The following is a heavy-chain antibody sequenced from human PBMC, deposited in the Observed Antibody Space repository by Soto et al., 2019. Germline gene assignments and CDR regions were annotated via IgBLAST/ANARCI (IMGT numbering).Heavy chain of an antibody. J-gene: IGHJ4*02. CDR2: TYYRSNWRH. CDR1: GDSVSSNTAA. Sequence: SQTLSLTCAISGDSVSSNTAAWNWIRSSPSRGLEWLGRTYYRSNWRHDYAVSVKSRITVNPDTSKNHFSLQLNSVTPDDTAVYYCARGVAGSGFDLWGQGPMVTVYS. CDR3: ARGVAGSGFDL. D-gene: IGHD6-19*01. V-gene: IGHV6-1*01.